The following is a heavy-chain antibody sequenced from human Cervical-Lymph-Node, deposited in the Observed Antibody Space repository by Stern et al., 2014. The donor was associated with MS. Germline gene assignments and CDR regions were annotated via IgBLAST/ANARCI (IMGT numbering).Heavy chain of an antibody. D-gene: IGHD3-3*01. CDR1: GYIFTGYY. CDR2: INPHTGGT. V-gene: IGHV1-2*02. J-gene: IGHJ6*02. Sequence: QMQLVQSGAEVKKPGASVKVSCKTSGYIFTGYYIHWVRQAPGQWIECMAWINPHTGGTTYAQNFQGRVTMSRDTSISTAYVELSSLTSDDTAVYYCARDQRGITIFGVVTDYYYLGMDVWGQGTTVTVSS. CDR3: ARDQRGITIFGVVTDYYYLGMDV.